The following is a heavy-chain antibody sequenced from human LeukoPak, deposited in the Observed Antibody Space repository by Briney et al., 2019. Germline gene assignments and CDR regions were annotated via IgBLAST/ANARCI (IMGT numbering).Heavy chain of an antibody. V-gene: IGHV4-34*12. CDR2: IVYSGST. D-gene: IGHD3-10*01. CDR1: GGSFDGYY. CDR3: ARLGWLYGSGSMNWFDP. J-gene: IGHJ5*02. Sequence: PSETLSLTCAVFGGSFDGYYWTWIRQSPGTGLEWIGEIVYSGSTNYNPSLKSRVTVSVDTSKNQFSLKLSSVTAADTAVYYCARLGWLYGSGSMNWFDPWGQGTLVTVSS.